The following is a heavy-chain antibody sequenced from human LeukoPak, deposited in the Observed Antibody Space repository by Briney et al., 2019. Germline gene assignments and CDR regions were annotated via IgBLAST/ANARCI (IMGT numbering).Heavy chain of an antibody. Sequence: GGSLRLSCAASGFSFDDYAMHWVRQAPGRGLEWVSGISWNRRSIGYVDSVKGRFTISRDNAKNSLYLQMNSLRAEDTAVYYCARDAAAGTGWGQGTLVTVSS. CDR3: ARDAAAGTG. CDR2: ISWNRRSI. D-gene: IGHD6-13*01. J-gene: IGHJ4*02. CDR1: GFSFDDYA. V-gene: IGHV3-9*01.